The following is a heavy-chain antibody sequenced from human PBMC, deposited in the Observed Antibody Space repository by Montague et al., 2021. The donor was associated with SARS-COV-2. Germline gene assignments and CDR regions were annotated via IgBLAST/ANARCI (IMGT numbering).Heavy chain of an antibody. V-gene: IGHV4-39*02. Sequence: SETLSLTCTVSGGSIGSPDYYWGWIRQSPGKGLEWIGSISYAGRTYYNPSLRSRVSFSMDTSKNHFSLSLNSVTAADTAVYFCARVSISYDPDDASYGMDVWGQGTTVTVSS. J-gene: IGHJ6*02. CDR3: ARVSISYDPDDASYGMDV. D-gene: IGHD1-1*01. CDR2: ISYAGRT. CDR1: GGSIGSPDYY.